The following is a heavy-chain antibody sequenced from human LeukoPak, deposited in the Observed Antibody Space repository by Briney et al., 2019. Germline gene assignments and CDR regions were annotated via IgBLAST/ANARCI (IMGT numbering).Heavy chain of an antibody. Sequence: GRSLRLTCAASGFTFSSYAMHWVRQAPGKGLEWVAVISYDGSNKYYADSVKGRFTISRDNSKNTLYLQMNSLRAEDTAVYYCARDVGGYSSSWYPPTGFGPWGQGTLVTVSS. CDR1: GFTFSSYA. V-gene: IGHV3-30-3*01. J-gene: IGHJ5*02. D-gene: IGHD6-13*01. CDR2: ISYDGSNK. CDR3: ARDVGGYSSSWYPPTGFGP.